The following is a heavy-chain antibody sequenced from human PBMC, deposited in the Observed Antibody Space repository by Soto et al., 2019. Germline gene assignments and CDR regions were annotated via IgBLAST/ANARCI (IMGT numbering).Heavy chain of an antibody. CDR1: GFTVSGSA. CDR2: NAT. V-gene: IGHV3-73*01. J-gene: IGHJ3*02. Sequence: EVQLVESGGGLVQPGGSLKLSCAASGFTVSGSAVHWVRQASGKGLEWVGRNATAYAASVKGRFTISRDDSKNTAYLQMNSLKTEDTAVYYCTSHLGELSFPRAFDIWGHGTMVTVSS. D-gene: IGHD3-16*02. CDR3: TSHLGELSFPRAFDI.